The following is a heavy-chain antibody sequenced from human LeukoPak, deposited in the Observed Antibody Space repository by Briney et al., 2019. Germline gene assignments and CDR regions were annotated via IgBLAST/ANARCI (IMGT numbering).Heavy chain of an antibody. Sequence: GGSLRLSCAASGFTFSSYAMSWVRQAPGKGVEWVSAIAASIPNTYYTDSVRGRFTISRDNSKNTLSLQMRSLRAEDTAVYFCARRGHGSGSYYFDYWGQGTLVTVSS. D-gene: IGHD3-10*01. CDR3: ARRGHGSGSYYFDY. CDR2: IAASIPNT. CDR1: GFTFSSYA. J-gene: IGHJ4*02. V-gene: IGHV3-23*01.